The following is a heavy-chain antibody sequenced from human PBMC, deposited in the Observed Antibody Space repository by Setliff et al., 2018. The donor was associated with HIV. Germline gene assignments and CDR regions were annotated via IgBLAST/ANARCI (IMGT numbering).Heavy chain of an antibody. CDR2: SYPSDGRT. J-gene: IGHJ4*02. CDR1: GYTFTSYY. CDR3: ARSPRIGVAGEFEY. D-gene: IGHD6-19*01. Sequence: ASVKVSCKASGYTFTSYYLHWLRQAPGQGLEWMGISYPSDGRTQYAQKFQGRVTMTRDTSTSTAYMELSSLRSEDTAVYYCARSPRIGVAGEFEYWGQGTLVTVSS. V-gene: IGHV1-46*01.